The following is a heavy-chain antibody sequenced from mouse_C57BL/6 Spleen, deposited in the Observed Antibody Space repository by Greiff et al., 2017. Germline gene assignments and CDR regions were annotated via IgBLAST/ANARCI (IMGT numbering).Heavy chain of an antibody. CDR1: GYTFTDYE. CDR3: TRTGAYYSNFRGYYFDY. CDR2: IDPETGGT. D-gene: IGHD2-5*01. Sequence: QVQLQQSGAELVRPGASVTLSCKASGYTFTDYEMHWVKQTPVHGLEWIGAIDPETGGTAYNQKFKGKAILTADKSSSTAYMELRSLTSEDSAVYYCTRTGAYYSNFRGYYFDYWGQGTTLTVSS. J-gene: IGHJ2*01. V-gene: IGHV1-15*01.